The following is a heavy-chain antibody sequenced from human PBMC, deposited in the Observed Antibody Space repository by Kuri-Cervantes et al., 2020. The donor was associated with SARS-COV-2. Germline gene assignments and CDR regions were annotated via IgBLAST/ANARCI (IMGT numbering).Heavy chain of an antibody. CDR2: ISSSSSTI. J-gene: IGHJ2*01. Sequence: GESLKISCAASRSTFSSYGMQLVRQAPGKGLEWVSSISSSSSTIYYADSVKGRFTISRDNAKNSLYLQMNSLRAEDTAVYYCAREGEEYFDLWGRGTLVTVSS. CDR3: AREGEEYFDL. CDR1: RSTFSSYG. D-gene: IGHD3-10*01. V-gene: IGHV3-48*01.